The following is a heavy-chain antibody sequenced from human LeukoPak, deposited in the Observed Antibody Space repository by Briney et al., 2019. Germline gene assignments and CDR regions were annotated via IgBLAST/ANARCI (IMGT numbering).Heavy chain of an antibody. D-gene: IGHD3-10*01. J-gene: IGHJ6*03. CDR3: ARLSNFRQGTSLVRGVKVMDV. CDR1: GGSISTSSFY. V-gene: IGHV4-39*01. CDR2: INHRGST. Sequence: LETLSLTCTVSGGSISTSSFYWGWIRQPPGKGLEWIGEINHRGSTNYNPSLKSRVIISVDTSKNQFSLKLNSVTAADTALYYCARLSNFRQGTSLVRGVKVMDVWGKGTTVTISS.